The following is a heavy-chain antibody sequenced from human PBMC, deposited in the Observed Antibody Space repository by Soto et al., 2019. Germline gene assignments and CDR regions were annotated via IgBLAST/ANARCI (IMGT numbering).Heavy chain of an antibody. J-gene: IGHJ4*02. Sequence: GVLRLSCAASGFTFSRFWMTWVRQAPGKGLEWVANINPDGSEKYSVDSVKGRFTIYRDNVKNSLYLQMNNLRAEDTAVYFCARGYTSSPLFEDYFDYWGQGALVTVSS. V-gene: IGHV3-7*04. CDR3: ARGYTSSPLFEDYFDY. CDR1: GFTFSRFW. CDR2: INPDGSEK. D-gene: IGHD6-13*01.